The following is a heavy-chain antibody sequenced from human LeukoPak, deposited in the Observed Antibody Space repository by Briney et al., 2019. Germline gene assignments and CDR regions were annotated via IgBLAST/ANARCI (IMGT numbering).Heavy chain of an antibody. Sequence: ASVKVSCKASGGTFSSYAISWVRQAPGQGLEWMGGIIPIFGTANYAQKFQGRVTITADESTSTAYMELSSLRSEDTAVYYCARATMVRGVIPPDYWGQGTLVTVSS. CDR2: IIPIFGTA. CDR3: ARATMVRGVIPPDY. D-gene: IGHD3-10*01. CDR1: GGTFSSYA. V-gene: IGHV1-69*13. J-gene: IGHJ4*02.